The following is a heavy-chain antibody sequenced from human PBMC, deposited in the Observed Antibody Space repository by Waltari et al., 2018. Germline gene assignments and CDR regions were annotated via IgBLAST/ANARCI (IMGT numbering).Heavy chain of an antibody. Sequence: EVQLVESGGGLVQPGGSLRLSCAASGFTFSSYWMSWVRQAPGKGLEWVANIKHDGSEKYYVDSVKGRFTISRDNAKNSLYLQMNSLRAEDTAVYYCARAYEAVAGYYFDYWGQGTLVTVSS. CDR3: ARAYEAVAGYYFDY. CDR1: GFTFSSYW. D-gene: IGHD6-19*01. CDR2: IKHDGSEK. J-gene: IGHJ4*02. V-gene: IGHV3-7*01.